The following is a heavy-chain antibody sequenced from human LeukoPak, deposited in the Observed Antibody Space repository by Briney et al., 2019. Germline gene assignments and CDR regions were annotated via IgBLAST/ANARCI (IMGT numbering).Heavy chain of an antibody. CDR2: IYYSGSA. J-gene: IGHJ4*02. D-gene: IGHD2-8*01. V-gene: IGHV4-59*08. CDR3: ARHRARGVKKGIDY. CDR1: GGSISNYY. Sequence: SETLSLTCTVSGGSISNYYWSWIRQPPGKGLEWIGYIYYSGSANYNPSLKSRVTISVDTSKNQFSLKLSSVTAADTAVYYCARHRARGVKKGIDYWGQGTLVTVSS.